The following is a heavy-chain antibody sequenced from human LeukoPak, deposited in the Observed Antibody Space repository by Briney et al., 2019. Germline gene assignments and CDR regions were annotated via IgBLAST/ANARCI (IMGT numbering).Heavy chain of an antibody. V-gene: IGHV1-2*02. J-gene: IGHJ4*02. CDR2: INPNSGGK. CDR3: ARELRFLEWSYFDY. D-gene: IGHD3-3*01. Sequence: ASVTVSCKASGYTFTGYYMHWVGQAPGQGREWMGWINPNSGGKNYAQKLQGRVTMTRDTSISVAYMELSRLRSDDTSVYYCARELRFLEWSYFDYWGQGTLVPVSS. CDR1: GYTFTGYY.